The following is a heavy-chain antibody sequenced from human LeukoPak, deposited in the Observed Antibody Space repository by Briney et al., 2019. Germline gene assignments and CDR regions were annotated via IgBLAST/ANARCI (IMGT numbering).Heavy chain of an antibody. CDR3: AKDLIAVAGIYYYYGMDV. Sequence: GGSLRLSCAASGFTFSSYWMSWVRQAPGKGLEWVANIKQDGSEKYYVDSVKGRFTISRDNAKNSLYLQMNSLRAEDTAVYYCAKDLIAVAGIYYYYGMDVWGQGTTVTVSS. J-gene: IGHJ6*02. CDR1: GFTFSSYW. CDR2: IKQDGSEK. V-gene: IGHV3-7*03. D-gene: IGHD6-19*01.